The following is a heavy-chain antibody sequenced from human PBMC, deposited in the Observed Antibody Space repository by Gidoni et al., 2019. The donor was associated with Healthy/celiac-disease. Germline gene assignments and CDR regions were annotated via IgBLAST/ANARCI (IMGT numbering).Heavy chain of an antibody. CDR2: ISSSSSTI. D-gene: IGHD2-15*01. J-gene: IGHJ6*02. V-gene: IGHV3-48*01. Sequence: EVQLVESGGGLVQPVGSLRLSCAASGFTFSRYSMNWVRQAPGKGLEWVSYISSSSSTIYYADSVKGRFTISRDNAKNSLYLQMNSLRAEDTAVYYCARRGYCSGGSCYSDYYYGMDVWGQGTTVTVSS. CDR3: ARRGYCSGGSCYSDYYYGMDV. CDR1: GFTFSRYS.